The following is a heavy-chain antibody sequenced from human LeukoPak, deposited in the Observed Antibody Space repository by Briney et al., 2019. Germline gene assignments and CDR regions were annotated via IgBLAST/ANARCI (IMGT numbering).Heavy chain of an antibody. D-gene: IGHD2/OR15-2a*01. J-gene: IGHJ4*02. CDR1: GFTFSSYD. Sequence: RGSLRLSCAASGFTFSSYDMHWVRQATGKGLEWVSAIGTAGDTYYPGSVKGRFTISRDNDKNPLYLQMNSLRAEDTAVYYCARNVIRHYFDYWGQGTLVSVSS. CDR2: IGTAGDT. V-gene: IGHV3-13*01. CDR3: ARNVIRHYFDY.